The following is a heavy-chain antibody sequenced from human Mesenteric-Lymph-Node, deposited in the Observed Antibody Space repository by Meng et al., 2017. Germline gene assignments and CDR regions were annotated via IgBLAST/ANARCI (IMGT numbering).Heavy chain of an antibody. J-gene: IGHJ4*02. CDR3: AREGRFSSFDY. CDR2: IYYSGST. CDR1: GGSVSSGSYY. Sequence: QGPLQESGPGLVRPSETLSLTCTVSGGSVSSGSYYWSWIRQPPGKGLEWIGYIYYSGSTNYNPSLKSRVTISVDTSKNQFSLKLSSVTAADTAVYYCAREGRFSSFDYWGQGTLVTVSS. D-gene: IGHD2-2*01. V-gene: IGHV4-61*01.